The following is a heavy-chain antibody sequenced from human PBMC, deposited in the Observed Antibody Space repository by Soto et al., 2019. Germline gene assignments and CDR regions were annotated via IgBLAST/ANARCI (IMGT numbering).Heavy chain of an antibody. CDR1: GYTFTSYY. J-gene: IGHJ6*02. CDR3: ATGASRRRVYYYGMDV. Sequence: GASVKVSCKASGYTFTSYYMHWVRQAPGQGLEWMGIINPSGGSTSYAQKFQGRVTMTRDTSTSTVYMELSSLRSEDTAVYYCATGASRRRVYYYGMDVWGQRTTVTVSS. D-gene: IGHD1-26*01. CDR2: INPSGGST. V-gene: IGHV1-46*01.